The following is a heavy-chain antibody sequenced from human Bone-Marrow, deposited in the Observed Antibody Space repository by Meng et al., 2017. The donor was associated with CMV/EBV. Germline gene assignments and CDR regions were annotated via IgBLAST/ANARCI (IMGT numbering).Heavy chain of an antibody. CDR1: GFTFSSYS. J-gene: IGHJ4*02. CDR3: AREGTIFGAEPYYFDY. V-gene: IGHV3-7*01. D-gene: IGHD3-3*01. Sequence: GGSLRLSCAASGFTFSSYSMNWVRQAPGKGLEWVANIKQDGSEKYYVDSVKGRFTISRDNAKNSLYLQMNSLRAEDTAVYYCAREGTIFGAEPYYFDYWGQGTLVTVSS. CDR2: IKQDGSEK.